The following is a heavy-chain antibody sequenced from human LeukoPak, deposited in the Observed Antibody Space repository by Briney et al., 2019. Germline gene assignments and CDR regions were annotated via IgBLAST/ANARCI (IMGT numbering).Heavy chain of an antibody. CDR1: GFTFSSYA. J-gene: IGHJ4*02. Sequence: HAGGSLRLSCAASGFTFSSYAMHWVRQAPGKGLERVAVISYDGSNKYYADSVKGRFTVSRDNSKNTLSLQMNSLRVEDTAIYYCAKDRARGGATDFDYWGQGTLVTVSS. D-gene: IGHD1-26*01. CDR3: AKDRARGGATDFDY. V-gene: IGHV3-30-3*01. CDR2: ISYDGSNK.